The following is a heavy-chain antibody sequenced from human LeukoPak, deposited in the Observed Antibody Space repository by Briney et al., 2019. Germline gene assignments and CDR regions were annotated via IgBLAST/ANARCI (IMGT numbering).Heavy chain of an antibody. J-gene: IGHJ2*01. Sequence: GGSLRLSCAASGFTFSSSVMSWVRQAPGKGLEWVSTISDSGGSTYHADSVRGRFTISRDNSKNTLYLQMNSLRADDTAVYYCAKDRSPFDLWGRGTLVTVSS. CDR2: ISDSGGST. CDR1: GFTFSSSV. V-gene: IGHV3-23*01. CDR3: AKDRSPFDL.